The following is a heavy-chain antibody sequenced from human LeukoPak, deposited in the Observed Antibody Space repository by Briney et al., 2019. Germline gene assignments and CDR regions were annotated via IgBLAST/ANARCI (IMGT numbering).Heavy chain of an antibody. CDR3: AKGRDGSLYSSIDY. CDR1: GFTISNYA. J-gene: IGHJ4*02. V-gene: IGHV3-23*01. Sequence: GGSLRLSCAASGFTISNYAMSWVRQAPGKGLEWVSGITSGASTYDADSVKGRITFSRDRSKNTLYLQMTSLRGDDTAVYYCAKGRDGSLYSSIDYWGQGTLVTVSS. CDR2: ITSGAST. D-gene: IGHD1-26*01.